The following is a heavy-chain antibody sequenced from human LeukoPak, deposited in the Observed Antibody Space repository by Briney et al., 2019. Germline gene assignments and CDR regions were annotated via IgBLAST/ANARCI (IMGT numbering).Heavy chain of an antibody. Sequence: HPGESLRLSCAASGFTFSRYWMHWVRQVPGKGLEWVSYISSSGRNIYYADSVKGRFTISRDNAKNSLYLQMNSLRAEDTAVYYCAKDLVQLWSKDYWGQGTLVTVSS. CDR1: GFTFSRYW. V-gene: IGHV3-48*03. J-gene: IGHJ4*02. CDR2: ISSSGRNI. CDR3: AKDLVQLWSKDY. D-gene: IGHD5-18*01.